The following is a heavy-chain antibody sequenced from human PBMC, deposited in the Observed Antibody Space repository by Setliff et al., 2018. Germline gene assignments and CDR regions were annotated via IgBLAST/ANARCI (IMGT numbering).Heavy chain of an antibody. Sequence: GASVKVSCKASGYTFATYGISWVRQAPGQGLEWMGWISPYNGNTNYAQNFQGRVTMTTDTSTSTAYMELRSLRSDDTAMYYCARDLSTTVMTRRWYYFDYWGQGTLVTVSS. J-gene: IGHJ4*02. V-gene: IGHV1-18*01. D-gene: IGHD4-17*01. CDR1: GYTFATYG. CDR3: ARDLSTTVMTRRWYYFDY. CDR2: ISPYNGNT.